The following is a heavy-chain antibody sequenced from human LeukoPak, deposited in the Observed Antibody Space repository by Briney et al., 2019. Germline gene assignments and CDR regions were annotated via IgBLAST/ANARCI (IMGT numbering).Heavy chain of an antibody. D-gene: IGHD4-23*01. CDR1: GYTFTSYG. J-gene: IGHJ6*03. V-gene: IGHV1-18*01. CDR3: ARGATVENYYYYYMDV. Sequence: ASVKVSCKASGYTFTSYGISWVRQAPGQGLEWMGWISAYSGNTNYEQKVQGRVTMTTDTATSTAYMELRSLRSDDTAVYYCARGATVENYYYYYMDVWGKGTTVTVSS. CDR2: ISAYSGNT.